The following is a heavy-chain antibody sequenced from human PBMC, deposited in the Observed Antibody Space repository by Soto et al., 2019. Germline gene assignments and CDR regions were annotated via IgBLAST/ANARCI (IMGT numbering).Heavy chain of an antibody. CDR1: RFTFSSYG. J-gene: IGHJ4*02. V-gene: IGHV3-23*01. CDR2: ISGSGGST. D-gene: IGHD5-18*01. CDR3: AKAGMGYRPITFDY. Sequence: GSLRLSCAAARFTFSSYGMSWVRQAPRKWLGWVSAISGSGGSTYYADSVKGRFTISSDNSKNTLYLQMNSRRAEDTAVYYCAKAGMGYRPITFDYWGQGTLVTVSS.